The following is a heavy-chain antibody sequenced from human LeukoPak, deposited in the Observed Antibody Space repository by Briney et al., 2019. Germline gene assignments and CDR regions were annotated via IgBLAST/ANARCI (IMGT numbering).Heavy chain of an antibody. D-gene: IGHD2-2*01. CDR1: GGSISSSSYY. CDR2: IYYSGST. CDR3: AQSLIVVVPAGVANWFDP. V-gene: IGHV4-39*01. Sequence: PSETLSLTCTVSGGSISSSSYYWGWIRQPPGKGLEWIGSIYYSGSTYYNPSLKSRVTISVDTSKNQFSLKLSSVTAADTAVYYCAQSLIVVVPAGVANWFDPWGQGTLVTVSS. J-gene: IGHJ5*02.